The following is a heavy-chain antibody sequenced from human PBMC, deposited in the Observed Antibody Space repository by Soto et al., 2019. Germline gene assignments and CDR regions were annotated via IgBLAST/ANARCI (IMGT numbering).Heavy chain of an antibody. CDR1: GFTFSSYA. J-gene: IGHJ2*01. V-gene: IGHV3-23*01. CDR3: AKDSSYIVASLRTYWYFDL. CDR2: LSSGAAT. Sequence: EVQLLESGGGLVQPGGSLRLSCAASGFTFSSYAMTWVRQAPGKGLEWVSALSSGAATYYADSVRGRFTISRDNSKNTVYLQMNNLRAEDTAIYYCAKDSSYIVASLRTYWYFDLWGRGTLVTVSS. D-gene: IGHD5-12*01.